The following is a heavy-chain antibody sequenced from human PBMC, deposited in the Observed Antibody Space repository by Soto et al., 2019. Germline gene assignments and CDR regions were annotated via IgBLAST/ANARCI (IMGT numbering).Heavy chain of an antibody. V-gene: IGHV3-30*18. CDR2: ISYDGSNK. Sequence: QVQLVESGGGVVQPGRSLRLSCAASGFTFSSYGMHWVRQAPGKGLEWVAVISYDGSNKYYADSVKGRFTISRDNSKNTLYLQMNSLRAEDTAVYYCAKGQVTVVTPGYFHRWGQGTLVTVSS. CDR3: AKGQVTVVTPGYFHR. J-gene: IGHJ1*01. D-gene: IGHD2-21*02. CDR1: GFTFSSYG.